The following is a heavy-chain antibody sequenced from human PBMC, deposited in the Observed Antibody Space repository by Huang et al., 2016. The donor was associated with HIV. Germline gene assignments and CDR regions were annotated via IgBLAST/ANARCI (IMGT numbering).Heavy chain of an antibody. J-gene: IGHJ4*02. CDR3: ARVGGRSWYKPVYSFDY. CDR1: TDSITNHY. V-gene: IGHV4-59*11. D-gene: IGHD1-1*01. CDR2: IYYSETT. Sequence: QVHLQESGSGVVKPSGTLSLTCTASTDSITNHYWSWIRQPPGKGLEWIVSIYYSETTDYNPSVKSRVTISIDMSKKKFSLRLSSVTAADTAVYCCARVGGRSWYKPVYSFDYWGQGSLVTVSS.